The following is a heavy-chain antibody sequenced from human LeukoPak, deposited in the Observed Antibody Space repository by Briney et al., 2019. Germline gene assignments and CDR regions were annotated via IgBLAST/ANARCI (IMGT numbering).Heavy chain of an antibody. Sequence: ASVKVSCKSSVYTFTSYGISWVRQAPGQGLEWMGWSSAYNGNTNYAQKLQGRVTMTTDTSTSTAYMELRSLRSDDTAVYYCARHPHGDYVRFDYWGQGTLVTVSS. V-gene: IGHV1-18*01. CDR3: ARHPHGDYVRFDY. CDR2: SSAYNGNT. J-gene: IGHJ4*02. D-gene: IGHD4-17*01. CDR1: VYTFTSYG.